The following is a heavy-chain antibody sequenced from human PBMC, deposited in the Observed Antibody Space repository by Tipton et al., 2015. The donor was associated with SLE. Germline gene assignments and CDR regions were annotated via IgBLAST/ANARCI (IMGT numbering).Heavy chain of an antibody. CDR1: GGTFSNFA. D-gene: IGHD5-24*01. V-gene: IGHV1-69*01. CDR2: IIPIFGTP. CDR3: ARRRWLQLDWYCDL. J-gene: IGHJ2*01. Sequence: QVQLVQSGAEVKKPGSSVKVSCKASGGTFSNFAISWVRQAPGQGLEWMGEIIPIFGTPNSAQKFQGRVTITADEVTSTAYMELDSLSPEDTAVYYCARRRWLQLDWYCDLWGRGILVTVSS.